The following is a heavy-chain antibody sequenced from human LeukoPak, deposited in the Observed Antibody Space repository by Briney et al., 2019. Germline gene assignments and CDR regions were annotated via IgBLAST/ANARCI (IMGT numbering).Heavy chain of an antibody. CDR2: YWSGST. Sequence: YWSGSTYYNPSLKSRVTISVDTSKNQFSLKLSSVTAADTAVYYCARVRVEYDILTGYSPTTIDYWGQGTLVTVSS. CDR3: ARVRVEYDILTGYSPTTIDY. J-gene: IGHJ4*02. V-gene: IGHV4-59*01. D-gene: IGHD3-9*01.